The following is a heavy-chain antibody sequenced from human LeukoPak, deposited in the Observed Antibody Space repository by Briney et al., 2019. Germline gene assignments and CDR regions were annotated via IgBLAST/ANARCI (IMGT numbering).Heavy chain of an antibody. CDR3: ARNGHYDFWSGYLNYYYYGMDA. V-gene: IGHV4-34*01. Sequence: SETLSLTCAVYGGSFSGYYWSWIRQPPGKGLEWIGEINHSGSTNYNPSLKSRVTISVDTSKNQFSLKLSSVTAADTAVYYCARNGHYDFWSGYLNYYYYGMDAWGQGTTVTVSS. CDR2: INHSGST. D-gene: IGHD3-3*01. CDR1: GGSFSGYY. J-gene: IGHJ6*02.